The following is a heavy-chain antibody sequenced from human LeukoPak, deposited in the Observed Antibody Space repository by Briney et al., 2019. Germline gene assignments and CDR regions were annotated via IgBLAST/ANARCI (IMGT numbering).Heavy chain of an antibody. V-gene: IGHV3-23*01. D-gene: IGHD3-22*01. CDR3: ARDQTPHYYDSSGYYRNDAFDI. CDR2: IGAGGTFT. J-gene: IGHJ3*02. Sequence: GGSLRLSCTASGFTFSSYAMNWVRQAPGKGLEWVSGIGAGGTFTYYADSVKGRFTISRDNAKNSLYLQMNSLRDEDTAVYYCARDQTPHYYDSSGYYRNDAFDIWGQGTMVTVSS. CDR1: GFTFSSYA.